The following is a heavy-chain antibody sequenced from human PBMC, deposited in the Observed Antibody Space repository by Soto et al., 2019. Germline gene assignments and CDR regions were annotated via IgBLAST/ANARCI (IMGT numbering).Heavy chain of an antibody. CDR3: ARDTAYYYGSGSYSPAYYFDY. V-gene: IGHV1-3*01. Sequence: QVHLVQSGAEVKNPGASVKLYCKASGYTFSHYGIHWVRQAPGQRLEWMGWINAGNGNTKYSGKFQGRVTMTRDTSASTAYMELSSLRSEDTAVYYCARDTAYYYGSGSYSPAYYFDYWGQGTLVTVSS. D-gene: IGHD3-10*01. J-gene: IGHJ4*02. CDR1: GYTFSHYG. CDR2: INAGNGNT.